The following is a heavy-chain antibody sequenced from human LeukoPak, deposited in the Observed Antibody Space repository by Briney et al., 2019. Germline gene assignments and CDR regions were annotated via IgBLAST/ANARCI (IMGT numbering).Heavy chain of an antibody. CDR3: AREVVPAAIPPHPYYFDY. V-gene: IGHV1-69*04. CDR2: IIPNLGIA. CDR1: GGTFSSYA. J-gene: IGHJ4*02. D-gene: IGHD2-2*01. Sequence: ASVKVSCKASGGTFSSYAISWVRQAPGQGLEWMGRIIPNLGIANYAQKFQGRVTITADKSTSTAYMELSSLRSEDTAVYYCAREVVPAAIPPHPYYFDYWGQGTLVTVSS.